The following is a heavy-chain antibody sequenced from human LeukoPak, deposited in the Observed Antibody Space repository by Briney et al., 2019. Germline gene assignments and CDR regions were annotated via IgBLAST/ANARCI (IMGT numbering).Heavy chain of an antibody. CDR2: IYTSGST. V-gene: IGHV4-4*09. Sequence: SETLSLTCTVSGGSISSYYWSWIRQPPGKGLEWIGYIYTSGSTNYNPSLKSRVTISVDTSKNQFSLKLSSVTAADTAVYYCAITGDYRSSSGFDYWGQGTLVTVSS. D-gene: IGHD6-6*01. CDR3: AITGDYRSSSGFDY. J-gene: IGHJ4*02. CDR1: GGSISSYY.